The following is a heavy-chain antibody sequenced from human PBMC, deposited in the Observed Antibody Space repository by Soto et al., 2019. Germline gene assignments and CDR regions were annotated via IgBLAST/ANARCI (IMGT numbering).Heavy chain of an antibody. J-gene: IGHJ6*02. CDR2: IYPGDSDT. D-gene: IGHD6-6*01. V-gene: IGHV5-51*01. CDR3: ARHGYSSSSRYYYYGMDV. Sequence: GESLKISCKGSGYSFTSYWIGWVRQMPGKGLEWMGIIYPGDSDTRYSPSFQGQVTISADKSISTAYLQWSSLKASDTATYYCARHGYSSSSRYYYYGMDVWGQGTTVTVSS. CDR1: GYSFTSYW.